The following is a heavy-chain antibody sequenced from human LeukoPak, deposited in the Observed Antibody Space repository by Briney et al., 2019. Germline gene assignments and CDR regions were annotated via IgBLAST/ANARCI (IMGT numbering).Heavy chain of an antibody. V-gene: IGHV1-2*02. CDR3: ARGNSGYDKSFDY. CDR1: GYTFTGYY. J-gene: IGHJ4*02. D-gene: IGHD5-12*01. CDR2: INPNSGGT. Sequence: ASVKVSCKASGYTFTGYYMHWVRQAPGQGLEWMGWINPNSGGTNYAQKFQGKVTMTRDTSISTAYMELSRLRSDDTAVYYCARGNSGYDKSFDYWGQGTLVTVSS.